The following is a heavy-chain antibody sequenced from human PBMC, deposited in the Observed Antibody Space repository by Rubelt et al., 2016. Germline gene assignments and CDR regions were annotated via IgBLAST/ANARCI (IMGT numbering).Heavy chain of an antibody. Sequence: QVQLQESGPGLVKPSETLSLTCTVSGGSISSYYWSWIRQPAGKGLEWIGRIYTSGSTNYNPSLKSRVTMSVDTSKNQFSLKLGSVTAADTAVYYCARDLVVGYYGSGRQAYFDLWGRGTLVTVSS. J-gene: IGHJ2*01. CDR2: IYTSGST. D-gene: IGHD3-10*01. CDR3: ARDLVVGYYGSGRQAYFDL. CDR1: GGSISSYY. V-gene: IGHV4-4*07.